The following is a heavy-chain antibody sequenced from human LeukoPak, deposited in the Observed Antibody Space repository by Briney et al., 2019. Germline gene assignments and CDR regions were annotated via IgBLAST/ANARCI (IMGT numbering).Heavy chain of an antibody. D-gene: IGHD6-19*01. J-gene: IGHJ4*02. CDR3: ARAPRTSLSSTYYFDY. Sequence: SQTLSLTCAISGDSVSSNSAAWNWLRQSPSRGLEWLGRTYYRSKWYNDYAVSVKSRITINPDTSKNQFSLQLNSVTPEDTAVYYCARAPRTSLSSTYYFDYWGQGTLVTVSS. V-gene: IGHV6-1*01. CDR1: GDSVSSNSAA. CDR2: TYYRSKWYN.